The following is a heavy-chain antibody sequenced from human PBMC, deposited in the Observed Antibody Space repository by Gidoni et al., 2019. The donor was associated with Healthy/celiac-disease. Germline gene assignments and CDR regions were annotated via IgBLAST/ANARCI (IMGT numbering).Heavy chain of an antibody. Sequence: EVQLVESGGGLVQPGGSLRLSCAASGFTFSSYWMSWVRQAPGKGLEWVANIKQDGSEKYYVDSVKGRFTISRDNAKNSLYLQMNSLRAEDTAVYYCARDHVPYYDFWSGYYTPDYWGQGTLVTVSS. CDR2: IKQDGSEK. CDR3: ARDHVPYYDFWSGYYTPDY. D-gene: IGHD3-3*01. V-gene: IGHV3-7*01. J-gene: IGHJ4*02. CDR1: GFTFSSYW.